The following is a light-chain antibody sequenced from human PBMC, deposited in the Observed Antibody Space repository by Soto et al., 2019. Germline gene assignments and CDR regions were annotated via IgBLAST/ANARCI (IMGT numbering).Light chain of an antibody. J-gene: IGLJ1*01. CDR3: SSYTSSNTFV. CDR2: DVS. V-gene: IGLV2-14*03. Sequence: QSVLTRPACVSGYPGQSITISCTGTGSDVGGYNSVFWYQQHPGKAPKLMIYDVSSRPSGVSNRFSGSKSGNTASLTISGLQAEDEADYYCSSYTSSNTFVFGTGTKVTVL. CDR1: GSDVGGYNS.